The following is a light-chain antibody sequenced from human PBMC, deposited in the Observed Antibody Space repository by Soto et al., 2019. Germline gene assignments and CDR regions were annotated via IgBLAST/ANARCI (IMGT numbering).Light chain of an antibody. CDR3: QQRSNRPPWT. V-gene: IGKV3-11*01. CDR2: DAS. J-gene: IGKJ1*01. Sequence: EIVLTQSPGTLSLSPGERATLSCKASQSIKNYLAWYQKKPGQAPRLLIYDASNRATGIPARFSGSGSGTGFTLTISSLEPEDFAVYYCQQRSNRPPWTFGQGTKVEIK. CDR1: QSIKNY.